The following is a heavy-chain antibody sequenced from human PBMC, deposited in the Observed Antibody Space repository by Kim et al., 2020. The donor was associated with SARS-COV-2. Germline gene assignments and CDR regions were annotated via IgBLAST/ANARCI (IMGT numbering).Heavy chain of an antibody. CDR2: ITHSGST. V-gene: IGHV4-34*01. CDR3: ARDGRSPPVRGYYYGMDV. CDR1: GRSFSGYY. D-gene: IGHD2-8*01. Sequence: SETLSLTCAVYGRSFSGYYWSWIRQPPGKELEWLGEITHSGSTNYNPSLTSRVTISVDTSKNQFSLELSSVTAADTAVYYCARDGRSPPVRGYYYGMDVWGQGTTVTVSS. J-gene: IGHJ6*02.